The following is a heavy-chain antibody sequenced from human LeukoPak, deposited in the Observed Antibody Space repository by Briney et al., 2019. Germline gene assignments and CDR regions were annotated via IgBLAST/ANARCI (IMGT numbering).Heavy chain of an antibody. Sequence: PSETLSLTCIVSGGSISSSSYYWGWIRQPPGKGLEWIGSIYYSGSTYYNPSLKSRVTISVDTSKNQFSLKLSSVTAADTAVYYCARVRSGFSGGSCFDYWGQGTLVTVSS. D-gene: IGHD2-15*01. CDR2: IYYSGST. V-gene: IGHV4-39*07. CDR3: ARVRSGFSGGSCFDY. CDR1: GGSISSSSYY. J-gene: IGHJ4*02.